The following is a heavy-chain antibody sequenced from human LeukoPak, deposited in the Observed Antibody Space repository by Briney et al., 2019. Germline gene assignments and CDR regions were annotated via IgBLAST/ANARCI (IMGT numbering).Heavy chain of an antibody. CDR3: AGLVGRYSSGLYYYYFDY. CDR2: RYLRGTT. J-gene: IGHJ4*02. CDR1: GDSINSVDV. V-gene: IGHV4-4*02. Sequence: PLGTLCLSCTVSGDSINSVDVSTGVGSPPGKGLDWSGVRYLRGTTHSNPSVKTRVTISIEKSKNQFFLTLSSVTAADTAVYYCAGLVGRYSSGLYYYYFDYWGQGTLVTVSS. D-gene: IGHD3-22*01.